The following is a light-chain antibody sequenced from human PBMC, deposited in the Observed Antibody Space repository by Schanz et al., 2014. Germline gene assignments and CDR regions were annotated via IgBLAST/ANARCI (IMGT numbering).Light chain of an antibody. CDR1: QSVGGNY. Sequence: EIVLTQSPGTLSLSPGERATLSCRASQSVGGNYVAWYQQKPGQAPRLLIYGASSRASGIPDRVSGSGSGTDFTLTITRLEPEDFAVYYCQQYGSTPWMFGQGTKVEIK. J-gene: IGKJ1*01. CDR2: GAS. CDR3: QQYGSTPWM. V-gene: IGKV3-20*01.